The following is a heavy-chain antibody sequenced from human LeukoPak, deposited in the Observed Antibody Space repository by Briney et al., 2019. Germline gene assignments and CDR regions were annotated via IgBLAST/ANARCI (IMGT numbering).Heavy chain of an antibody. Sequence: ASVKVSCKTSGYNFIAYYIHWVRQAPGQGLEWMGWINPNSGGTSFAQNFQGRVTLTRDTSISTAYMELSSLRSDDTAVYYCARTRNKTYYYDSSGYYYYYGMDVWGQGTTVTVSS. CDR1: GYNFIAYY. CDR3: ARTRNKTYYYDSSGYYYYYGMDV. J-gene: IGHJ6*02. CDR2: INPNSGGT. V-gene: IGHV1-2*02. D-gene: IGHD3-22*01.